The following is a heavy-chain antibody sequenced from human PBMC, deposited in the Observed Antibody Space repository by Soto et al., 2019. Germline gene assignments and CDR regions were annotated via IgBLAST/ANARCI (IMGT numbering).Heavy chain of an antibody. J-gene: IGHJ4*02. V-gene: IGHV4-61*01. CDR3: ARDPTPLVTELPLSGIDY. Sequence: SETLSLTCPVSGGSVSSGSYYWSWIRQPPGKGLEWIGYIYYSGSTNYNTSLKSRVTISVDTSKNQFSLKLSSVTAADTAVYYCARDPTPLVTELPLSGIDYWGQATLVNLSS. CDR1: GGSVSSGSYY. D-gene: IGHD1-26*01. CDR2: IYYSGST.